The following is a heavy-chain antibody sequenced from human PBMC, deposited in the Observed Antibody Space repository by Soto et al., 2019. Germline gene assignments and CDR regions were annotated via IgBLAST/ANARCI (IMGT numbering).Heavy chain of an antibody. V-gene: IGHV4-30-4*01. D-gene: IGHD4-17*01. Sequence: QVQLQESGPGLVKPSQTLSLTCTVSGGAISSGDYYWSWIRQPPGKGLEWIGYIYYSGSTYYNPSLKSRVTISVDTSKNQVSLKSSSVTAADTAVYYCARVHSTVTRYFDYWGQGTLVTVSS. CDR3: ARVHSTVTRYFDY. J-gene: IGHJ4*02. CDR2: IYYSGST. CDR1: GGAISSGDYY.